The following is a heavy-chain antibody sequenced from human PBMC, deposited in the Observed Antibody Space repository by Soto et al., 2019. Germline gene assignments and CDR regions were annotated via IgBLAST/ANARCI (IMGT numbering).Heavy chain of an antibody. Sequence: GASVKVSCKASGYTFTSYGISWVRQAPGQGLEWMGWISAYNGNTNYAQKLQGRVTMTTDTSTSTAYMELSSLSSEDTAVYYCARGEGMFAFYIDVSAYYSLDYWGQGTPVTVSS. D-gene: IGHD3-22*01. CDR2: ISAYNGNT. J-gene: IGHJ4*02. V-gene: IGHV1-18*04. CDR3: ARGEGMFAFYIDVSAYYSLDY. CDR1: GYTFTSYG.